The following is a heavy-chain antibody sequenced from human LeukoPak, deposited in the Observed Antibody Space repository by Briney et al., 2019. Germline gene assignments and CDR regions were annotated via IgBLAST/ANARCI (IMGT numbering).Heavy chain of an antibody. CDR1: GASIRSGDYY. D-gene: IGHD2-15*01. CDR2: IYDSGST. V-gene: IGHV4-30-4*01. CDR3: ARDCSGGSCYGAFDI. Sequence: PSETLSLTCTVSGASIRSGDYYWSWIRQPPGKGLEWIGYIYDSGSTYYNPSLKSRITISVDTSENRFSLKLSSVAATDTAVYYCARDCSGGSCYGAFDIWGQGTMVTVSS. J-gene: IGHJ3*02.